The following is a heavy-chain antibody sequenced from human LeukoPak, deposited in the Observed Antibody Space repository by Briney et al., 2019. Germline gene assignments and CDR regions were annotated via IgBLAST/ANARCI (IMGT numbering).Heavy chain of an antibody. CDR1: GFTFSSYL. J-gene: IGHJ4*02. D-gene: IGHD2-2*01. CDR2: VNSDGSST. Sequence: GGSLRLSCAASGFTFSSYLVHWVRQAPGKGLVWVSRVNSDGSSTTYADSVKGRFTISRDNAKNTLYLQMNSLRAADTAVYYCARDRLSCSSTSCSHYYFDSWGQGTLVTVSS. CDR3: ARDRLSCSSTSCSHYYFDS. V-gene: IGHV3-74*01.